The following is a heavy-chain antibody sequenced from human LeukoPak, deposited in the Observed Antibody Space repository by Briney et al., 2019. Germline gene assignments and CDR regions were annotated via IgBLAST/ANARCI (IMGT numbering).Heavy chain of an antibody. CDR2: IFSSGGT. D-gene: IGHD4-17*01. J-gene: IGHJ3*02. V-gene: IGHV4-39*07. CDR3: ARPYTGDYRGAFDI. Sequence: SETLSLTCTVSGDSIGSSSYYWGWIRQPPGKGLEWIGSIFSSGGTYYTPSLNSRVSISLDTSKNQLSLRLNSVTAADTAVYYCARPYTGDYRGAFDIWGQGTMVTVSS. CDR1: GDSIGSSSYY.